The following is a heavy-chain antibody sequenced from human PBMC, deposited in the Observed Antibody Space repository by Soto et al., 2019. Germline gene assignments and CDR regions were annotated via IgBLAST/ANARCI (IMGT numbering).Heavy chain of an antibody. CDR3: ASMIAARHWFDP. V-gene: IGHV3-21*01. CDR1: GFTFSSYS. D-gene: IGHD6-6*01. Sequence: GGSLRLGCAASGFTFSSYSMNWFVQAPGKGLEWVSSISSSSSYIHYADSVKGRFTISRDNAKNSMYLQMNSLRAEDTAVYYCASMIAARHWFDPWGQGTLVTVSS. J-gene: IGHJ5*02. CDR2: ISSSSSYI.